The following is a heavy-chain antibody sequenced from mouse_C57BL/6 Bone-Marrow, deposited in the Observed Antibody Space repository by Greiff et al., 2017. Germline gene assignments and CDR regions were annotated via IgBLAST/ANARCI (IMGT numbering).Heavy chain of an antibody. Sequence: EVKLVESGPGLVKPSQSLSLTCSVTGYSITSGYYWNWIRQFPGNKLEWMGYISYDGSNNYNPSLKNRISITRDTSKNQFFLKLNSVTTEDTATYYCARDRDYDGYYAMDYWGQGTSVTVSS. V-gene: IGHV3-6*01. CDR3: ARDRDYDGYYAMDY. J-gene: IGHJ4*01. D-gene: IGHD2-4*01. CDR1: GYSITSGYY. CDR2: ISYDGSN.